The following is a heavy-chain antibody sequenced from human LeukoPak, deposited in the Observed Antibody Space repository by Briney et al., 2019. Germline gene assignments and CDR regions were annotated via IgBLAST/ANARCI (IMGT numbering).Heavy chain of an antibody. V-gene: IGHV3-30*18. Sequence: GGSLRLSCAASGFTFSSYGMHWVRQAPGKGLEWVAVISYDGSNKYYADSVKGRFTISRDNSKNTLYLQMNSLRAEDTAVYYCAKDRSQSSSWYDTFDYWGQGTLVTVSS. CDR2: ISYDGSNK. CDR1: GFTFSSYG. D-gene: IGHD6-13*01. J-gene: IGHJ4*02. CDR3: AKDRSQSSSWYDTFDY.